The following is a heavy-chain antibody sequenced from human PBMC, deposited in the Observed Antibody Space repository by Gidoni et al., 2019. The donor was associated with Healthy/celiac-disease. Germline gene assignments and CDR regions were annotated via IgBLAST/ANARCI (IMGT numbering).Heavy chain of an antibody. V-gene: IGHV1-18*01. D-gene: IGHD1-26*01. CDR1: GYTFTSYG. CDR2: IRAYNGNT. Sequence: QVQLVQSGAEVTKPAASVKVSCKASGYTFTSYGISWVRKAPGQGLEWRGWIRAYNGNTNYAQKLQGRVTMTTDTSTSTAYMELRSLSSDDTAVYYCARERGGTVGAARRADYWGQGTLVTVSS. J-gene: IGHJ4*02. CDR3: ARERGGTVGAARRADY.